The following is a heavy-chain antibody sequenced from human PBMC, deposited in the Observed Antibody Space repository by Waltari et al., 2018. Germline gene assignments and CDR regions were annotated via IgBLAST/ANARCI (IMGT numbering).Heavy chain of an antibody. D-gene: IGHD2-2*01. CDR2: IYYSGST. CDR3: ARVKGVVPAASPDY. CDR1: GGSISSYY. J-gene: IGHJ4*02. Sequence: QVQLQESGPGLVKPSETLSLTCTVSGGSISSYYWSWIRQPPGKGLEWIGYIYYSGSTNYNPSLKSRVTISVDTSKNQFSLKLSSVTAADTAVYYCARVKGVVPAASPDYWGQGTLVTVSS. V-gene: IGHV4-59*01.